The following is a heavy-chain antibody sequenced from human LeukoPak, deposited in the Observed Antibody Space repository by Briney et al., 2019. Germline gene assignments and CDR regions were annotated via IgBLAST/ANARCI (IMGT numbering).Heavy chain of an antibody. CDR3: AKDYYDSSGYLFDY. CDR1: GFTFSSYA. V-gene: IGHV3-30-3*01. Sequence: PGGSLRLSCAASGFTFSSYAMHWVRQAPGKGLEWVAVISYDGGNKYYADSVKGRFTISRDNSKNTLFLQMNSLRAEDTAVYYCAKDYYDSSGYLFDYWGQGTLVTVSS. J-gene: IGHJ4*02. D-gene: IGHD3-22*01. CDR2: ISYDGGNK.